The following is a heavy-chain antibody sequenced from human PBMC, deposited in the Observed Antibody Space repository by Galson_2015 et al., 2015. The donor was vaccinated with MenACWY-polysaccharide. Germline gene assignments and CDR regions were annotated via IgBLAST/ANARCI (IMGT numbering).Heavy chain of an antibody. Sequence: QSGAEVKKPGESLKVSCKGFGYTFTGHWIGWVRQMPGKGLEWMGIVYPDNSDTRYSPSFQGQVTISADKSISTAYLQWSSLKASDTAMYYCATGYSSSSGYFDYWGQGILVIVSS. CDR1: GYTFTGHW. CDR2: VYPDNSDT. V-gene: IGHV5-51*01. CDR3: ATGYSSSSGYFDY. D-gene: IGHD6-6*01. J-gene: IGHJ4*02.